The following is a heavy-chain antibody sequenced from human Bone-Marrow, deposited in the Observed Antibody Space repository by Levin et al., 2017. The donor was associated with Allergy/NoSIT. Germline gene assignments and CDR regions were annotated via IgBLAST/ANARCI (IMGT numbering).Heavy chain of an antibody. CDR2: ISSSGSTI. J-gene: IGHJ6*02. V-gene: IGHV3-11*01. D-gene: IGHD4-17*01. CDR1: GFPFSDYY. Sequence: LSLTCAASGFPFSDYYMSWIRQAPGKGLEWVSYISSSGSTIYYADSVKGRFTISRDNAKNSLYLQMNSLRAEDTAVYYCARGARGGDYRPGGGMDVWGQGTTVTVSS. CDR3: ARGARGGDYRPGGGMDV.